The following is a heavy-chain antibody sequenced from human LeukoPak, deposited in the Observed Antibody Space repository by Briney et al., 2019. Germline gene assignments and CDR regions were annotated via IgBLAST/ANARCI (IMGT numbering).Heavy chain of an antibody. CDR3: ARGSYPGIAAAGNFDY. J-gene: IGHJ4*02. Sequence: ASVKVSCKASGYTFTSYYMHWVRQAPGQGLEWMGIINPSGGSTSYAQKFQGRVTMTRDTSTSTVYMELSNLRSEDTAVYYCARGSYPGIAAAGNFDYWGQGTLVTVSS. V-gene: IGHV1-46*03. CDR2: INPSGGST. CDR1: GYTFTSYY. D-gene: IGHD6-13*01.